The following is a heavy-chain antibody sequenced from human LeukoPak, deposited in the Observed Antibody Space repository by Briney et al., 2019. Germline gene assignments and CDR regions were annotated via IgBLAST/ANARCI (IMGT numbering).Heavy chain of an antibody. V-gene: IGHV4-31*03. CDR1: GGSISSGGYY. Sequence: SETLPLTYTVSGGSISSGGYYWSWIRQHPGKGLEWIGYIYYSGSTYYNPSLKSRVTISVDTSKNQFSLKLSSVTAADTAVYYCARAPQAYCSGGSCYLDWFDPWGQGTLVTVSS. J-gene: IGHJ5*02. D-gene: IGHD2-15*01. CDR3: ARAPQAYCSGGSCYLDWFDP. CDR2: IYYSGST.